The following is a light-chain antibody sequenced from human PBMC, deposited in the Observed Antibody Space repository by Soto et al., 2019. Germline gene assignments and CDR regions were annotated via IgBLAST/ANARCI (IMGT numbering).Light chain of an antibody. CDR2: GIS. CDR1: SSNIGAGYD. Sequence: QTVVTQPPSVSGAPGQKVTISCTGGSSNIGAGYDVNWYQQLPGTAPKLLISGISDRPSGVPDRFSGSKSGTSASLAITGLQAEDEGDYYCQAYDYSLTASVFGGGTKVTVL. V-gene: IGLV1-40*01. J-gene: IGLJ3*02. CDR3: QAYDYSLTASV.